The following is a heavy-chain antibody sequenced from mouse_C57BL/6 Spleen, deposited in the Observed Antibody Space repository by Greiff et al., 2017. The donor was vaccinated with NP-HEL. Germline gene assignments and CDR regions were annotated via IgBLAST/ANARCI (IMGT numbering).Heavy chain of an antibody. CDR3: TREKATGWYFDV. J-gene: IGHJ1*03. V-gene: IGHV1-15*01. Sequence: QVQLKESGAELVRPGASVTLSCKASGYTFTDYEMHWVKQTPVHGLEWIGAIDPETGGTAYNQKFKGKAILTADKSSSTAYMELRSLTSDDSAVYYCTREKATGWYFDVWGTGTAVTVSS. CDR1: GYTFTDYE. CDR2: IDPETGGT. D-gene: IGHD3-2*02.